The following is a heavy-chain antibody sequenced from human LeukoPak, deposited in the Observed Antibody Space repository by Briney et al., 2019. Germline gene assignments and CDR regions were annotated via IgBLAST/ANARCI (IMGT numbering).Heavy chain of an antibody. Sequence: GGSLRLSCAASGFTFSSYAMHWVRQAPGKGLEWVAVISYDGSNKYYADSVKGRFTISRDNSKNTLYLQMNSLRAEDTAVYYCARVVRGVLDPFDYWGQGTLVTVSS. CDR2: ISYDGSNK. J-gene: IGHJ4*02. V-gene: IGHV3-30-3*01. CDR3: ARVVRGVLDPFDY. CDR1: GFTFSSYA. D-gene: IGHD3-10*01.